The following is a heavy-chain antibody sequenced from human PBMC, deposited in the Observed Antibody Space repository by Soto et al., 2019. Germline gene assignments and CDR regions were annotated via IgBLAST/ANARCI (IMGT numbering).Heavy chain of an antibody. CDR2: VDWDDDK. J-gene: IGHJ4*02. CDR3: ARTPLTTGWSVDY. CDR1: GFSLSNNGVC. V-gene: IGHV2-70*01. D-gene: IGHD6-19*01. Sequence: FVLTRERPTQSRTRAWTSAGFSLSNNGVCVSWIRQPPGKALEWLALVDWDDDKFYSISLRTRLTISRDTSKNQVVLTMTDMDPVDTATYYCARTPLTTGWSVDYWGQGTLVTVSS.